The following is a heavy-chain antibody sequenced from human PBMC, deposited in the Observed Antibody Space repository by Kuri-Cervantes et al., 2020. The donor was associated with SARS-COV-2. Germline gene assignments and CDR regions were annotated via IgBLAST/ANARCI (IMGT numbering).Heavy chain of an antibody. D-gene: IGHD7-27*01. CDR2: ISSSGSTI. J-gene: IGHJ4*02. CDR1: GFTFSSYA. Sequence: GGSLRLSCAASGFTFSSYAMSWVRQAPGKGLEWVSAISSSGSTIYYADSVKGRFTISRDNAKNSLYLQMNSLRAEDTAAYYCARIGELGIPDYWGQGTLVTVSS. V-gene: IGHV3-48*03. CDR3: ARIGELGIPDY.